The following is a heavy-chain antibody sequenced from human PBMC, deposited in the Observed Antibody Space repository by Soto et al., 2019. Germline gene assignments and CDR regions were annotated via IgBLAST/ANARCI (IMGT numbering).Heavy chain of an antibody. CDR2: ISYDGSNK. CDR1: GFTFSSYA. V-gene: IGHV3-30-3*01. Sequence: QVQLVESGGGVVQPGRSLRLSCAASGFTFSSYAMHWVRQAPGKGLEWVAVISYDGSNKYYADSVKGRFTISRDTSKNTLYLQMNSLRAEDTAVYYCARDLADTAMVFDYWGQGTLVTVSS. CDR3: ARDLADTAMVFDY. J-gene: IGHJ4*02. D-gene: IGHD5-18*01.